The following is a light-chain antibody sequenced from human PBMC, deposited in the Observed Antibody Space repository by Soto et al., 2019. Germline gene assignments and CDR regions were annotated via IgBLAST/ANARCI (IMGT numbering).Light chain of an antibody. CDR3: AAGDNSLNGYV. CDR1: SSNIGSNT. Sequence: QSVLTQPPSASGTPGQRVTISCSGSSSNIGSNTVNWYQQLPGTAPKLLIYSNNQRPSGVPDRFSGSKSGTSASLAISGLQFEDEADYYCAAGDNSLNGYVFGTGTRLPVL. CDR2: SNN. V-gene: IGLV1-44*01. J-gene: IGLJ1*01.